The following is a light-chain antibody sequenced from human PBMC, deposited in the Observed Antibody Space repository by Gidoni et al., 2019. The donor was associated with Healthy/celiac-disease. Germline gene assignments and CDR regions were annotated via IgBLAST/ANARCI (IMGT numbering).Light chain of an antibody. Sequence: DIQMTQPPSSLSASVGDRVTITCRASQSISSYLNWYQQKPGKAPKLLIYAASSLQSGVPSRFSGSGSGTDFTLTISSLQPEDFATYYCQQSYSKPLTFGGGTKVEIK. CDR1: QSISSY. V-gene: IGKV1-39*01. J-gene: IGKJ4*01. CDR3: QQSYSKPLT. CDR2: AAS.